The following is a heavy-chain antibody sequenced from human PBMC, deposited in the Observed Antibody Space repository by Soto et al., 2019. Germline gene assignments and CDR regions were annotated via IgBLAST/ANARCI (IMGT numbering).Heavy chain of an antibody. CDR3: SQRRYCTNGVCYTGGMGDAFDI. V-gene: IGHV1-8*01. Sequence: ASVKVSCKASGYTFTSYDINWVRQATGQGLEWMRWMNPNSGNTGYAQKFQGRVTMTRNTPISTAYMELSSLRSEDTAVYYCSQRRYCTNGVCYTGGMGDAFDIWGQGTMVTVSS. J-gene: IGHJ3*02. CDR2: MNPNSGNT. CDR1: GYTFTSYD. D-gene: IGHD2-8*01.